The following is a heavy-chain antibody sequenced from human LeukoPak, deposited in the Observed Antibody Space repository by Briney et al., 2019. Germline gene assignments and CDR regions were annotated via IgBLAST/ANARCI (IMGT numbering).Heavy chain of an antibody. CDR1: GGFISSYY. CDR3: ARWYEWGYYGSGSYRWFDP. V-gene: IGHV4-59*01. J-gene: IGHJ5*02. Sequence: SETLSLTCTVSGGFISSYYWSWIRQPPGKGLEWIGYIYYSGSTNYNPSLKSRVTISVDTSKNQFSLKLSSVTAADTAVYYCARWYEWGYYGSGSYRWFDPWGQGTLVTVSS. D-gene: IGHD3-10*01. CDR2: IYYSGST.